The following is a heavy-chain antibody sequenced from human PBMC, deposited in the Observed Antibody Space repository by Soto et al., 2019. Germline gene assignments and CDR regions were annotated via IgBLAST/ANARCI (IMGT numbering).Heavy chain of an antibody. V-gene: IGHV2-5*02. J-gene: IGHJ4*02. D-gene: IGHD3-10*01. Sequence: QITLKESGPTLVKPTQTLTLTCTFSGFSLSTSGVGVGWIRQPPGKALEWLALIYWDDDKRYSPSLKSRLTITKDPSKNQVVLTMTNMYPVDTATYSCAHTYYYGSGSPTPVDYWGQGTLVTVSS. CDR1: GFSLSTSGVG. CDR3: AHTYYYGSGSPTPVDY. CDR2: IYWDDDK.